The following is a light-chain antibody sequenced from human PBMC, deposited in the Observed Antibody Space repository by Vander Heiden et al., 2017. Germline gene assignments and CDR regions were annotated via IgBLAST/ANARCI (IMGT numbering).Light chain of an antibody. Sequence: EIVLTQSPGTLSLSPGERATLSCRASQSVSSSYLAWYQQKPGQAPRLLIYGASSSATGIPDRFSGSAPGTDFTLTIIILVPEHFAVYFCQLYGSSPRTFGQGTKVEIK. J-gene: IGKJ1*01. V-gene: IGKV3-20*01. CDR1: QSVSSSY. CDR3: QLYGSSPRT. CDR2: GAS.